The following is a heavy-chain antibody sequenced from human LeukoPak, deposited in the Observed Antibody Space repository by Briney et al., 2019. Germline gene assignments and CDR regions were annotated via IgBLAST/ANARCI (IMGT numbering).Heavy chain of an antibody. J-gene: IGHJ6*03. Sequence: ASVKVSCKASGYTFTSYAMNWVRQAPGQGLEWRGWINTNTGNPTYAQGFTGRFVFSLDTSVSTAYLQISSLKAEDTAVYYCAREGVVTAIRHYYYYYMDVWGKGTTVTVSS. CDR3: AREGVVTAIRHYYYYYMDV. D-gene: IGHD2-21*02. V-gene: IGHV7-4-1*02. CDR1: GYTFTSYA. CDR2: INTNTGNP.